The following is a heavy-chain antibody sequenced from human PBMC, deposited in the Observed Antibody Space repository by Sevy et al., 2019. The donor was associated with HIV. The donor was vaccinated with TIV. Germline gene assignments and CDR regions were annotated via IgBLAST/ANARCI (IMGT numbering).Heavy chain of an antibody. CDR2: IYYSGST. D-gene: IGHD2-2*01. Sequence: SETLSLTCTVSGGSISSYYWSWIRQPPGKGLEWIGYIYYSGSTNYNPSLKSRVTISVDTSKNQFSLKLSSVTAADTAVYYCAREGTGGSSLNWFDPWGQGTLVTVSS. CDR3: AREGTGGSSLNWFDP. J-gene: IGHJ5*02. CDR1: GGSISSYY. V-gene: IGHV4-59*01.